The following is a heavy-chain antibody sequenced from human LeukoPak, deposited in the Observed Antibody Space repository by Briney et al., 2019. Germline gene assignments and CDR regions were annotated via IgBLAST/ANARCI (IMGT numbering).Heavy chain of an antibody. CDR3: ARDYYDILTGYSYPSRY. CDR1: GYTFTTYN. CDR2: ISGYNGNT. V-gene: IGHV1-18*01. J-gene: IGHJ4*02. Sequence: ASVKVSCKASGYTFTTYNINWVRQAPGQGLEWMGWISGYNGNTNYAQKLQGRVTMTTDASTSTAYMELRSLRSDDTAVYYCARDYYDILTGYSYPSRYWGQGTLVTVSS. D-gene: IGHD3-9*01.